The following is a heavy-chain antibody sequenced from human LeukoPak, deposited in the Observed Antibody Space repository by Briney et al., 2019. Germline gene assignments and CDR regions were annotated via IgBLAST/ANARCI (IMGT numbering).Heavy chain of an antibody. J-gene: IGHJ6*03. CDR1: GYTFSNNY. D-gene: IGHD6-19*01. Sequence: ASVKVSCKASGYTFSNNYVHWVRQAPGQGLEWRGVINPREDGTSVAQKFWGRVTMTRDMYTSTVYMELSSLRSEDTDFYYCVRESNGGSVWVFDQNYYMDVWGKGTAVTVSS. CDR2: INPREDGT. CDR3: VRESNGGSVWVFDQNYYMDV. V-gene: IGHV1-46*01.